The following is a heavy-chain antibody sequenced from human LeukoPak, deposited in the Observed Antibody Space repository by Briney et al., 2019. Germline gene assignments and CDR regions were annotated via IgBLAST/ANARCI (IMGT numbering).Heavy chain of an antibody. Sequence: GASVKVSCKASGYTFTGYYMHWVRQAPGQGLEWMGWINPNSGGTNYAQKFQGRVTMTRDTSISTAYMELSRLRSDDTAVYYCARVRPGFGEDYYYYYYMDVWGKGTTVTISS. V-gene: IGHV1-2*02. D-gene: IGHD3-10*01. CDR3: ARVRPGFGEDYYYYYYMDV. J-gene: IGHJ6*03. CDR1: GYTFTGYY. CDR2: INPNSGGT.